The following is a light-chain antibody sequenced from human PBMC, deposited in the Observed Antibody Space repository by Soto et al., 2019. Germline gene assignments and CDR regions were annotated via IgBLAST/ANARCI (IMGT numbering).Light chain of an antibody. CDR3: QQRSNWPWT. J-gene: IGKJ1*01. Sequence: EIVMTQSPATLSVSPVEIATLSFRASQSVSSNLAWYQQKPGQAPRLLIYGASTRATGIPARFSGSGSGTEFTLTISSLEPEDFAVYYCQQRSNWPWTFGQGTKVDIK. V-gene: IGKV3-15*01. CDR2: GAS. CDR1: QSVSSN.